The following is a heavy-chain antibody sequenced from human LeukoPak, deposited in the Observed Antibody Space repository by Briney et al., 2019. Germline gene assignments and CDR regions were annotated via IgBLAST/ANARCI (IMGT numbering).Heavy chain of an antibody. V-gene: IGHV4-31*03. CDR2: IYYSGST. CDR3: ARAYCSSTSCYLRVPYSFDY. CDR1: GVSISSGGYS. Sequence: SETLSLTCTVSGVSISSGGYSWSWIRQHPGKGLEWIGYIYYSGSTYYNPSLKSRVTISVDTSKNQFSLKLSSVTAADTAVYYCARAYCSSTSCYLRVPYSFDYWGQGTLVTVSS. D-gene: IGHD2-2*01. J-gene: IGHJ4*02.